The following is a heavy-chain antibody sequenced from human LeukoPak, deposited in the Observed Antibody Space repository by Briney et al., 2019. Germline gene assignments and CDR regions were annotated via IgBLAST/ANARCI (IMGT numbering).Heavy chain of an antibody. J-gene: IGHJ6*02. CDR1: GGSIGSCY. V-gene: IGHV4-59*01. CDR2: IDYSGST. Sequence: SETLSLTCTISGGSIGSCYWTWIRQPPGKGLEWIGYIDYSGSTNYNPSFKSRVTMSVDTSKNQFSLKLSSVTAADTAVYYCARDRSYYGMDVWGQGTTVTVSS. CDR3: ARDRSYYGMDV.